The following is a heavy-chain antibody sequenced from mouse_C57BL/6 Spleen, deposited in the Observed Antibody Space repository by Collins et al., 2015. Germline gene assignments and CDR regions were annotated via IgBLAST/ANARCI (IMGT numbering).Heavy chain of an antibody. CDR1: GYTFTSYW. Sequence: QVQLQQPGTELVKPGASVKLSCKASGYTFTSYWMHWVKQRPGQGLEWIGNINPSNGGTNYNEKFKGKATLTVDTSSSTAYMQLSSLTSEDSAVYYCAKEKRGGSAYYWGQGTTLTVSS. J-gene: IGHJ2*01. CDR3: AKEKRGGSAYY. V-gene: IGHV1-53*01. D-gene: IGHD1-1*01. CDR2: INPSNGGT.